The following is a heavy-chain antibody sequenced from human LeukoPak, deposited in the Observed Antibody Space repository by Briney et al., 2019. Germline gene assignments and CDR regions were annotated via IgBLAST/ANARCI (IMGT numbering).Heavy chain of an antibody. J-gene: IGHJ4*02. CDR1: GYTFTSYD. Sequence: ASVKVSCKASGYTFTSYDINWVRQAPGQGLEWMGWINPNSGGTYYAQKFQGRVTMTSDTSISSAYMELSRLRSDDRAVYYCARDLYGGTSATFDYWGQGTLVTVSS. CDR2: INPNSGGT. CDR3: ARDLYGGTSATFDY. V-gene: IGHV1-2*02. D-gene: IGHD4-23*01.